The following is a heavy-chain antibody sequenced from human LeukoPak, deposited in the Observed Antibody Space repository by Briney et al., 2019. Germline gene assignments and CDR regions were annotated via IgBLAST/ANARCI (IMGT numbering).Heavy chain of an antibody. V-gene: IGHV3-30*18. CDR1: GFTFSSYG. Sequence: PGRSLRLSCAASGFTFSSYGMHWVRQAPGKGLEGVAVISHDGSDSHYADSVKGRFTTSRDNSKNTVYLQMSSLRPGDTAVYFCAKELYFGSGSYPDYWGQGTLVRVSS. J-gene: IGHJ4*02. CDR2: ISHDGSDS. D-gene: IGHD3-10*01. CDR3: AKELYFGSGSYPDY.